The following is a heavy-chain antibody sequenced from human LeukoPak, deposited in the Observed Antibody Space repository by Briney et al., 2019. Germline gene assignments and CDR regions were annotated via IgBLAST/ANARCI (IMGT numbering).Heavy chain of an antibody. CDR2: ISSSGSTI. CDR3: ALTTVTPDDY. Sequence: GGSLRLSWAASGFSFSSYEMNWVRQAPGKGLEWVSYISSSGSTIYYADSVKGRFTISRDNAKNSLYLQMNSLRAEDTAVYYCALTTVTPDDYWGQGTLVTVSS. D-gene: IGHD4-17*01. V-gene: IGHV3-48*03. J-gene: IGHJ4*02. CDR1: GFSFSSYE.